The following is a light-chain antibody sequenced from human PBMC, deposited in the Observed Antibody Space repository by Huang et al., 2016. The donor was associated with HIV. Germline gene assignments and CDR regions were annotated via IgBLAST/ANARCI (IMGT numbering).Light chain of an antibody. CDR3: QQSYSPPWT. CDR1: QSINTY. CDR2: AAS. Sequence: DIQMTQSPSSLSASVGDRVTITCRASQSINTYLNWYQQRPGKAPRLLIDAASSLQSGVPSRFRGGGSGTGFTLTISSLQTEDFATYYCQQSYSPPWTFGQGTKVEIK. J-gene: IGKJ1*01. V-gene: IGKV1-39*01.